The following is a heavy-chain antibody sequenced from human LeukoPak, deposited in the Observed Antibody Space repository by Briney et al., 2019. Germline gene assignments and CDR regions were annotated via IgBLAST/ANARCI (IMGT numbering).Heavy chain of an antibody. CDR3: ARLGHSSSMGFWYYYYYMDV. CDR1: GDSISSSHW. Sequence: PSETLSLTCAVSGDSISSSHWWSWVRQSPGKGLEWIGSIYHSGSTYYNPSLKSRVTISVDTSKNQFSLKLSSVTAADTAVYYCARLGHSSSMGFWYYYYYMDVWGKGTTVTVSS. V-gene: IGHV4-38-2*01. D-gene: IGHD6-6*01. J-gene: IGHJ6*03. CDR2: IYHSGST.